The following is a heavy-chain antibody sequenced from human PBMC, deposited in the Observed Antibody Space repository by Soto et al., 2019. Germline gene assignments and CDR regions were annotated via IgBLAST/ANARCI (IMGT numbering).Heavy chain of an antibody. D-gene: IGHD3-9*01. CDR2: INPNSGGT. CDR1: GYTFTGYY. V-gene: IGHV1-2*04. J-gene: IGHJ4*02. CDR3: ARGGLRYFDWLCDY. Sequence: ASVKVSCKASGYTFTGYYMHWVRQAPGQGLEWMGWINPNSGGTNYAQKFQGWVTMTRDTSTSTAYMELSRLRSDDTAVYYCARGGLRYFDWLCDYWGQGTLVTVSS.